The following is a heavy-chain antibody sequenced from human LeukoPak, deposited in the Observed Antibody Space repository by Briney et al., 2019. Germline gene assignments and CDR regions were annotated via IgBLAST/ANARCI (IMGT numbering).Heavy chain of an antibody. V-gene: IGHV3-21*01. CDR3: ARESPDASIAARLMNYYFDY. J-gene: IGHJ4*02. CDR1: GFTFSSYS. CDR2: ISSSSSYI. D-gene: IGHD6-6*01. Sequence: GGSLRLSCAASGFTFSSYSMNWVRQAPGKGLEWVSSISSSSSYIYYADSVKGRFTISRDNSKNTLYLQMNSLRAEDTAVYYCARESPDASIAARLMNYYFDYWGQGTLVTVSS.